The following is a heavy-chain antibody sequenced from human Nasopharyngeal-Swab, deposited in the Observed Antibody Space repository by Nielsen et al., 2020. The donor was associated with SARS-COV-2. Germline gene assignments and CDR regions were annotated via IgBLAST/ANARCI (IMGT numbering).Heavy chain of an antibody. CDR2: INSDGSST. V-gene: IGHV3-74*01. Sequence: GGSLRLSCAASGFTFSSYWMHWVRQAPGKGLVWVSRINSDGSSTSYADSVKGRFTISRDNSKNTLYLQMNSLRAEDTAVYYCAKDRAGATIYYYYGMDVWGQGTTVTVSS. D-gene: IGHD1-26*01. J-gene: IGHJ6*02. CDR3: AKDRAGATIYYYYGMDV. CDR1: GFTFSSYW.